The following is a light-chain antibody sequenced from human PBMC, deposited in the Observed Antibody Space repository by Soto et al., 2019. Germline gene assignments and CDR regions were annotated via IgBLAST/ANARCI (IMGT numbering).Light chain of an antibody. V-gene: IGLV4-69*01. CDR3: QAWGTGTVV. CDR1: SGHSRYA. Sequence: QSVLTQSPSASASLGASVKVTCTLSSGHSRYAIAWHQQQPEKGPRYLMKVSSDGSHSKGDGIPDRFSGSGSGAERYLTISSLQSEDEGDYYCQAWGTGTVVFGGGTKLTVL. CDR2: VSSDGSH. J-gene: IGLJ2*01.